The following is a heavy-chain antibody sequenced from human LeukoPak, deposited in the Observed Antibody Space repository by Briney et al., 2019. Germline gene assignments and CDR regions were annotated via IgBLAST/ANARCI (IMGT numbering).Heavy chain of an antibody. V-gene: IGHV4-59*12. J-gene: IGHJ4*02. Sequence: PSETLSLTCTVSGGSISSYYWSWIRQPPGKGLEWIGYIYYSGSTNYNPSLKSRVTISVDTSKNQFSLKLSSVTAADTAVYYCARARTGYSSGWYLAYWGQGTLVTVSS. CDR2: IYYSGST. CDR1: GGSISSYY. D-gene: IGHD6-19*01. CDR3: ARARTGYSSGWYLAY.